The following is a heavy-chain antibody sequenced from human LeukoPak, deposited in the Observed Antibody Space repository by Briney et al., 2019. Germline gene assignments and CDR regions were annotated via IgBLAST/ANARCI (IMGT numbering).Heavy chain of an antibody. CDR3: ARDTTYCGGDCCSSTRGDLDY. V-gene: IGHV3-21*01. CDR2: ISSSSSYI. J-gene: IGHJ4*02. CDR1: GFTFADYS. Sequence: GGSLRLSCAASGFTFADYSMNWVRQAPGKGLEWVSSISSSSSYIYYADSVKGRFTISRDNAKNSLYLQMNSLRAEDTAVYYCARDTTYCGGDCCSSTRGDLDYWGQGTLVTVSS. D-gene: IGHD2-21*01.